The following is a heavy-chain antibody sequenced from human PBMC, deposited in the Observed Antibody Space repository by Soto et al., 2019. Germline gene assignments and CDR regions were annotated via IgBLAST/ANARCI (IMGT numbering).Heavy chain of an antibody. J-gene: IGHJ4*02. CDR2: IYYSGST. Sequence: PSETLSLTCIVSGGSMSRYHWSWIRQSPGKGLEWIGYIYYSGSTNYNPSLQSRVTISVDTSKSQFSLKLASVTAADTAVYFCARSSGYDSYFFEYWGQGTLVTVSS. CDR1: GGSMSRYH. V-gene: IGHV4-59*01. CDR3: ARSSGYDSYFFEY. D-gene: IGHD5-12*01.